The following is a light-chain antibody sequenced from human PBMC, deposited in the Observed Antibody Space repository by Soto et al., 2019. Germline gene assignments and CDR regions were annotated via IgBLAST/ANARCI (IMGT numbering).Light chain of an antibody. CDR3: QQYYSYSYT. CDR1: QGISSD. J-gene: IGKJ2*01. V-gene: IGKV1-8*01. Sequence: AIRMTQSPSSFSASTGDRVTITCRASQGISSDLAWYQQKPGKAPKLLIYAASTLQSWVPSRFSGSGSGTDFTLTISCLQSEDFATYYCQQYYSYSYTFGQGTKLEIK. CDR2: AAS.